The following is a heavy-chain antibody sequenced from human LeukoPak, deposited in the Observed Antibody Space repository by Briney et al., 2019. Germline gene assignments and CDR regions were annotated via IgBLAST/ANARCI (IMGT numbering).Heavy chain of an antibody. CDR1: GFTFSNYG. V-gene: IGHV3-30*18. Sequence: GKSLSLSCAASGFTFSNYGMHWVRQAPGKGLEWVAVISYDGSKKYYAGSVRGRFTISRDNSKNTLYLQMNRLRFEDTAVYYCAKDVDIVLVVGFTYDHWGQGTHVSVSS. CDR2: ISYDGSKK. J-gene: IGHJ4*02. CDR3: AKDVDIVLVVGFTYDH. D-gene: IGHD2-8*02.